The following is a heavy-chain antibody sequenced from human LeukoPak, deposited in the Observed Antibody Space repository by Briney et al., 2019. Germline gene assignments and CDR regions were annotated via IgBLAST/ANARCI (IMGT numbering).Heavy chain of an antibody. V-gene: IGHV3-7*05. CDR1: GFTFGRHW. CDR3: VRGTLFHGDVFDL. CDR2: IKEDGSDE. Sequence: GGSLRLSCGASGFTFGRHWMSWVRQAPGKRLEWVANIKEDGSDEYYVDSVKGRFTISRDNAKNSLYLQMNSLRAEDTAVYYCVRGTLFHGDVFDLWGQGTLVTVSS. J-gene: IGHJ4*02. D-gene: IGHD2-21*02.